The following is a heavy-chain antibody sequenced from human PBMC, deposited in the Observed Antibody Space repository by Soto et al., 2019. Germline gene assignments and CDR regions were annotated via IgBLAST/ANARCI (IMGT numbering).Heavy chain of an antibody. V-gene: IGHV1-18*01. D-gene: IGHD3-10*02. CDR2: ISAYNGNT. CDR1: GYTFTSYG. Sequence: ASVKVSCKASGYTFTSYGISWVRQAPGQGLEWMGWISAYNGNTNYAQKLQGRVTMTTDTSTSTAYMELRSLRSDDTAVYYCARGASPMSLESYDAFDIWGQGTMVTVSS. CDR3: ARGASPMSLESYDAFDI. J-gene: IGHJ3*02.